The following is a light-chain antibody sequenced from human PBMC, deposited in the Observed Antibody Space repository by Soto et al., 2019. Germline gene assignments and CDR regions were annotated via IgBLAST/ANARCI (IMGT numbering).Light chain of an antibody. CDR2: GAS. V-gene: IGKV3-20*01. CDR1: QSVSSNC. J-gene: IGKJ5*01. Sequence: EIVLTQSPGTLSLSPGGRATLSCRASQSVSSNCIAWYQQKAGQAPRLLIFGASSRATGIPDRFSASGSGTDFTLTISGLEPEVFAVYYCPKYGSSLITFGQRTRL. CDR3: PKYGSSLIT.